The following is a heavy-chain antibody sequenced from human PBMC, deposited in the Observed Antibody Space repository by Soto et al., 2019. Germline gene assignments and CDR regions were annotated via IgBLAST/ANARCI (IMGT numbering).Heavy chain of an antibody. V-gene: IGHV3-33*01. CDR1: GFTFSSYG. CDR2: IWYDGSNK. CDR3: ARDNRQGRLELPGPLRYNWFDP. D-gene: IGHD1-7*01. J-gene: IGHJ5*02. Sequence: QVQLVESGGGVVQPGRSLRLSCAASGFTFSSYGMHWVRQAPGKGLERVAVIWYDGSNKYYADSVKGRFTISRDNSKTTRYLQMNSLRAADTAVYYCARDNRQGRLELPGPLRYNWFDPWGQGTLVTVSS.